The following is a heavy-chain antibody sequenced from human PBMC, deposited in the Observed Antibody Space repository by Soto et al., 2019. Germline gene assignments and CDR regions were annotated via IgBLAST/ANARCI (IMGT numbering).Heavy chain of an antibody. D-gene: IGHD6-25*01. Sequence: EVQLLESGGGLVQPGGSLRLSCEASGFTFSSYAMSWVRQAPGKGLEWVSAISGSGGSTYYADSVKGRFTIPRDTSKNTLNLPMNSPRAEDTAVYYCAKDRLALPGSWFDPWGQGTLVTVSS. CDR3: AKDRLALPGSWFDP. CDR2: ISGSGGST. J-gene: IGHJ5*02. V-gene: IGHV3-23*01. CDR1: GFTFSSYA.